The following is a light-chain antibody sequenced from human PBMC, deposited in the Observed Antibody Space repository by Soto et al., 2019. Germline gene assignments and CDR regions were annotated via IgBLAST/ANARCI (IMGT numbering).Light chain of an antibody. CDR1: QSISSW. V-gene: IGKV1-5*01. CDR3: QQYNNYLMYT. Sequence: DIQMTQFPPTLSASVGDRVTITCRASQSISSWLAWYQQKPGKAPKLLIYDASTLETGVPSRFSGSGSGTEFTLNISSLQPDDFATYYCQQYNNYLMYTFGQGTKLEIK. CDR2: DAS. J-gene: IGKJ2*01.